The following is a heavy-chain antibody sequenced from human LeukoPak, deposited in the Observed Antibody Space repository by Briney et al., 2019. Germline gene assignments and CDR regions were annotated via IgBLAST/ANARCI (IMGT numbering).Heavy chain of an antibody. V-gene: IGHV3-23*01. J-gene: IGHJ2*01. D-gene: IGHD3-10*02. CDR1: GFTFGNFG. CDR2: ITGSTTWT. CDR3: ARELVSSGTGYFDL. Sequence: PGGSLRLSCEASGFTFGNFGMTWVRQAPGKGLQWVSGITGSTTWTYYAASVKGRFTVSRDNSQNTLHLQMNSLRADGTAVYYCARELVSSGTGYFDLWGRGTLVTVSS.